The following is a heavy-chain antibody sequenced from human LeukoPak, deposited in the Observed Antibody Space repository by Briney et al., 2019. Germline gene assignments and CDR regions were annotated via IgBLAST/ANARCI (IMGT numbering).Heavy chain of an antibody. J-gene: IGHJ4*02. CDR1: GFTFTSSA. CDR2: IVVGSGNT. Sequence: ASVKVSCKASGFTFTSSAMQWVRQARGQRLEWIGWIVVGSGNTNYAQKFQERVTITRDMSTSTAYMELSSLRSEDTAVYYCAGSGRGGRGSVHFDYWGQGTLVTVSS. D-gene: IGHD1-26*01. CDR3: AGSGRGGRGSVHFDY. V-gene: IGHV1-58*02.